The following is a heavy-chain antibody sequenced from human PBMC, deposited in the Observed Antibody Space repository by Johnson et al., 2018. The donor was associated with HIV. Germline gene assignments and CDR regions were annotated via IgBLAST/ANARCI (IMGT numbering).Heavy chain of an antibody. V-gene: IGHV3-66*02. D-gene: IGHD6-13*01. CDR3: ASRGREIVAAGILGAFDI. CDR2: THSGGTT. Sequence: VQRVESGGGLVQPGGSPRLSCPASRFSVSSNYMTWVRQAPGNALEWVSVTHSGGTTWYADSVKGRFTISRNNSRDKVHLQMDSLRSEDTAVYYCASRGREIVAAGILGAFDIWGQGTMVTVSS. J-gene: IGHJ3*02. CDR1: RFSVSSNY.